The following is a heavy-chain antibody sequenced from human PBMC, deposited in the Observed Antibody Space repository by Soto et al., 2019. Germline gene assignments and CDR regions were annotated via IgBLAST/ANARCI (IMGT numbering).Heavy chain of an antibody. J-gene: IGHJ4*02. Sequence: QVQLVQSGAEVKKPGSSVKVSCKASGGTFSSYAISWVRQAPGQWLEWMGGIIPIFGTANYAQKFQGRVTITADESTSTAYMELSSLRSEDTAVYYCASLTSSEMAQFGLAYWGQGTLVTVSS. D-gene: IGHD3-10*01. CDR3: ASLTSSEMAQFGLAY. CDR2: IIPIFGTA. CDR1: GGTFSSYA. V-gene: IGHV1-69*12.